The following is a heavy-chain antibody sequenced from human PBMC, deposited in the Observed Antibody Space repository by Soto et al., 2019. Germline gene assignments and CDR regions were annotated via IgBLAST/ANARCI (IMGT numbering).Heavy chain of an antibody. D-gene: IGHD3-10*01. Sequence: LSLTCAVYGGSFSGYYWSWIRQPPGKGLEWIGEINHSGSTNYNPSLKSRVTISVDTSKNQFSLKLSSVTAADTAVYYCARDTGNWFDPWGQGTLVTVSS. CDR2: INHSGST. V-gene: IGHV4-34*01. CDR1: GGSFSGYY. J-gene: IGHJ5*02. CDR3: ARDTGNWFDP.